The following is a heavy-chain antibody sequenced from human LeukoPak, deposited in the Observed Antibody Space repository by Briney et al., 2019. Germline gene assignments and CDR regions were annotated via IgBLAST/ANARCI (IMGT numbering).Heavy chain of an antibody. D-gene: IGHD2-15*01. J-gene: IGHJ4*02. V-gene: IGHV3-21*01. CDR2: ISSSGGLI. Sequence: KPGGSLRLSCAASGFTFNNYAIHWVRQAPGKGLEWVSSISSSGGLIYHADSARGRVTISRDNAENTLSLRMNSLTAEDTAVYFCARDPGYCDTTDCYDNYFDYWGQGTLVTVAS. CDR3: ARDPGYCDTTDCYDNYFDY. CDR1: GFTFNNYA.